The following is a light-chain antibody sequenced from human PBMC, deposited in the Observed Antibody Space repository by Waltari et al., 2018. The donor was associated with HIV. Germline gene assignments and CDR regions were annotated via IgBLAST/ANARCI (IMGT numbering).Light chain of an antibody. J-gene: IGLJ2*01. V-gene: IGLV1-44*01. CDR3: AAWDDSLKGVI. Sequence: QSVMTQPPSASGTPGQTVTISCSGTYSNIGRTTVNRYQKPPGTAPKLLIYSSDQWPSGVPDRFSGSKSGTSASLAISGLQSEDEADYYCAAWDDSLKGVIFGGGTKLTVL. CDR2: SSD. CDR1: YSNIGRTT.